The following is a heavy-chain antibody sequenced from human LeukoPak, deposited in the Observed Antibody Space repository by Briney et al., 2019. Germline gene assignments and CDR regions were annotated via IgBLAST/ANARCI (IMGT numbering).Heavy chain of an antibody. CDR2: ISYDGSNK. CDR3: ARGSLTGYAFSYFGMDV. CDR1: GFAFSSYA. J-gene: IGHJ6*04. Sequence: GGSLRLSCAASGFAFSSYAMHRVRQAPGKGLEWVAVISYDGSNKYYADSVKGRFTISRDNPKNTLYLQTNSLKTEDTAVYYCARGSLTGYAFSYFGMDVWGKGTTVTVSS. V-gene: IGHV3-30*04. D-gene: IGHD3-9*01.